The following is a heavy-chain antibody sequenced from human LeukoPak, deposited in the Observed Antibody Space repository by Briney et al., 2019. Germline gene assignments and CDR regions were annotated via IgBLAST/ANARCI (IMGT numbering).Heavy chain of an antibody. CDR2: ISGSGGST. D-gene: IGHD5-18*01. V-gene: IGHV3-23*01. CDR3: AKQYSYGPYYYYGMDV. J-gene: IGHJ6*02. CDR1: GFTFSSYA. Sequence: GGSLRLSCAASGFTFSSYAMSWVRQAPGKGLEWVSAISGSGGSTYYADSVKGRFTISRDKSKNTLYLQMNSLRAEDTAVYYCAKQYSYGPYYYYGMDVWGQGTTVTVSS.